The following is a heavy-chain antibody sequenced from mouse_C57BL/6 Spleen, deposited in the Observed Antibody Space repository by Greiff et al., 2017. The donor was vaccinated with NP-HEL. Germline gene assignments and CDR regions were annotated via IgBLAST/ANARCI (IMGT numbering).Heavy chain of an antibody. Sequence: EVQLQQSGPELVKPGASVKISCKASGYSFTGYYMNWVKQSPEKSLEWIGEINPSTGGTTYNQKFKAKATLTVDKSSSTAYMQLKSLTSEDSAVYYCARQGGSSYGDYWGQGTTLTVSS. J-gene: IGHJ2*01. CDR2: INPSTGGT. CDR3: ARQGGSSYGDY. CDR1: GYSFTGYY. V-gene: IGHV1-42*01. D-gene: IGHD1-1*01.